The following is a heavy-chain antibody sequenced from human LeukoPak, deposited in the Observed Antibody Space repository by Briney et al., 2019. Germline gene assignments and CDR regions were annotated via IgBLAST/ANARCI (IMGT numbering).Heavy chain of an antibody. J-gene: IGHJ6*02. CDR2: ISYDGSNK. D-gene: IGHD2-15*01. Sequence: GGSLRLSCAASGFTFSSYAMHWVRQAPGKGLEWVAVISYDGSNKYYADSVKGRFTISRDNSKNTLYLQMNSLRAEDTAVYYCARIKGDCSGGPCPPSPYFYSMDVWGQGTTVTVSS. V-gene: IGHV3-30-3*01. CDR1: GFTFSSYA. CDR3: ARIKGDCSGGPCPPSPYFYSMDV.